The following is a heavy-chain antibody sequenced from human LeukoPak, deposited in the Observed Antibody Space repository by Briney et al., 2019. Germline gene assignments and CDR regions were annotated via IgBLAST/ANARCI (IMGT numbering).Heavy chain of an antibody. CDR3: ARGESSGQVRYYFDY. D-gene: IGHD6-19*01. J-gene: IGHJ4*02. CDR1: GYTFTSYY. V-gene: IGHV1-46*01. CDR2: INPSGGST. Sequence: ASVKVSCKASGYTFTSYYMHWVRQAPGQGLEWMGIINPSGGSTSYAQKFQGGVTMTRDTSTSTVYMELSGLRSEDTAVYYCARGESSGQVRYYFDYWGQGTLVTVSS.